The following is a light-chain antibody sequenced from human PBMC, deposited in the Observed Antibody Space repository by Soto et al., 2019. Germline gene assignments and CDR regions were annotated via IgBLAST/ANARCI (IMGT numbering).Light chain of an antibody. CDR3: QQYSNWPPRYT. Sequence: EIVMTQSPATLSVSPGGRATLSCRASQSVSSYLAWYQQRHGQPPRLLINRAATRATGIPARVSGSGSGTEFSLTISSLQSEDFAFDFCQQYSNWPPRYTFGQGTKLEI. J-gene: IGKJ2*01. V-gene: IGKV3-15*01. CDR2: RAA. CDR1: QSVSSY.